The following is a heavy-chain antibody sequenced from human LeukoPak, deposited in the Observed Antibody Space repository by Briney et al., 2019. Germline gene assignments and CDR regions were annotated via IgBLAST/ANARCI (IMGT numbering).Heavy chain of an antibody. Sequence: GGSLRLSCAASGFTFSSYEMNWVRQAPGKGLEWVSYISSSGSTIYYADSVKGRFTISRDNAKNSLYLQMNSLRAEDTAVYYCARDASSSGSHAWFDPWGQGTLVTVSS. D-gene: IGHD6-19*01. V-gene: IGHV3-48*03. CDR3: ARDASSSGSHAWFDP. CDR1: GFTFSSYE. J-gene: IGHJ5*02. CDR2: ISSSGSTI.